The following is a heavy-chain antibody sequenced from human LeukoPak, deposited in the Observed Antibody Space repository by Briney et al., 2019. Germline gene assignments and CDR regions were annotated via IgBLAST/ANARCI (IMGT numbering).Heavy chain of an antibody. CDR1: GGSISNYY. D-gene: IGHD3-10*01. CDR3: ARVATMVRGSNGMDV. J-gene: IGHJ6*04. V-gene: IGHV4-59*01. CDR2: IYYSGST. Sequence: SETLSLTCTVSGGSISNYYWTWIRQPPGKGLEWIGYIYYSGSTYYNPSLRSRATISVDTSKKQFSLNLSSVTAADTALYYCARVATMVRGSNGMDVWGKGTTVTVSS.